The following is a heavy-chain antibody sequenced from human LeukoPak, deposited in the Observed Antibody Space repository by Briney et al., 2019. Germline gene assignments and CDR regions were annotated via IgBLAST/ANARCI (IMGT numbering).Heavy chain of an antibody. J-gene: IGHJ4*02. CDR3: AGLAYYYDSSGYPEFDY. Sequence: PSETLSLTCTVSGGSISSYYWSWIRQPPGKGLEWIGYIYYSGSTNYNPSLKSRVTISVDTSKNQFSLKLSSVTAADTAVYYCAGLAYYYDSSGYPEFDYWGQGTLVTVSS. CDR2: IYYSGST. V-gene: IGHV4-59*08. D-gene: IGHD3-22*01. CDR1: GGSISSYY.